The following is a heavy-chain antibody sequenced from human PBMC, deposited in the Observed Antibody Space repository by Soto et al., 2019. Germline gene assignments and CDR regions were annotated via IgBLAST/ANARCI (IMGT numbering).Heavy chain of an antibody. Sequence: QVTLKESAPVLVKPTETLTLTCTVSGFSLSNARMGVSWIRQPPGKALEWLAHIFSNDEKSYSTSLKSRLTISKDTSKSQVVLTMTNMDPVDTATYYCARIFETGDELDYWGQGTLVTVSS. J-gene: IGHJ4*02. V-gene: IGHV2-26*01. CDR2: IFSNDEK. CDR3: ARIFETGDELDY. CDR1: GFSLSNARMG. D-gene: IGHD7-27*01.